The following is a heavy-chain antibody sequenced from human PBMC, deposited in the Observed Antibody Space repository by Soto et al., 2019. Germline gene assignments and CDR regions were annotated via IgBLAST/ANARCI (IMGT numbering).Heavy chain of an antibody. CDR3: ARSFCWSVAAGTRFSF. Sequence: ASVKVSCKASGYIFTNFAMSWVRQAPGQGLEWMGWIITNKGYTNYAQKFQGRVTMTTDTSTSAVYMELTSLTSDDTAVYYCARSFCWSVAAGTRFSFWGQGTLVPV. J-gene: IGHJ4*02. V-gene: IGHV1-18*01. CDR1: GYIFTNFA. CDR2: IITNKGYT. D-gene: IGHD6-19*01.